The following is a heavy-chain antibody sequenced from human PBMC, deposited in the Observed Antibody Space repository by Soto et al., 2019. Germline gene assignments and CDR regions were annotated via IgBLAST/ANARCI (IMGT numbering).Heavy chain of an antibody. CDR1: GFTFSNEW. J-gene: IGHJ4*02. D-gene: IGHD1-1*01. CDR2: INKDGSYR. CDR3: ERGGLEPFDY. Sequence: GGSLRLSCAGSGFTFSNEWMHWVRQVPGKGLEWVSRINKDGSYRNYADSVEGRFTISRDDAKSEVYLQMNKLTAEDKAVYYCERGGLEPFDYWGQGALVTVSS. V-gene: IGHV3-74*01.